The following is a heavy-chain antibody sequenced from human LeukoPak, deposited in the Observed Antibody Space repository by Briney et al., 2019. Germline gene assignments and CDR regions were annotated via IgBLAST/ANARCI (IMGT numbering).Heavy chain of an antibody. Sequence: GGSLRLSCAASGFTFSSYEMNWVRQAPGKGLEWVSYISSSGSTIYYADSVKGRFTISRDNAKNSLYLQMNSLRAEDTAVYYCARAIVGATSLYFDHWGQGTLVTVSS. CDR2: ISSSGSTI. CDR3: ARAIVGATSLYFDH. V-gene: IGHV3-48*03. CDR1: GFTFSSYE. J-gene: IGHJ4*02. D-gene: IGHD1-26*01.